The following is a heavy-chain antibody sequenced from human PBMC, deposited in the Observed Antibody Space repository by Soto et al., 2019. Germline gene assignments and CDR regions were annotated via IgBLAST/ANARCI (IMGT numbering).Heavy chain of an antibody. V-gene: IGHV3-23*01. J-gene: IGHJ6*02. CDR1: GFTFSTYA. CDR2: ISGSGGST. CDR3: AKDAERTSYYYYYGMDV. Sequence: GGSLRLSCAASGFTFSTYAMSWVRQAPGKGLEWVSAISGSGGSTYYADSVKGRFTISRDNSKNTLYLQMNSLRAEDTAVYYCAKDAERTSYYYYYGMDVWGQGTTVTVSS. D-gene: IGHD2-2*01.